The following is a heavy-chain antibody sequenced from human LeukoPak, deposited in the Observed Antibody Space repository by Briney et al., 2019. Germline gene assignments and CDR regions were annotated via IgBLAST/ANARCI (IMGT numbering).Heavy chain of an antibody. V-gene: IGHV4-34*01. Sequence: SETLSLTCAVYGGSFSGYYWSWIRQPPGKGLEWIGEINHSGSTNYNPSLKSRVTISVDTSKNQFSLKLSSVTAADTAVYYCASVVVVPAAIVYDYWGQGTLVTVSS. CDR3: ASVVVVPAAIVYDY. CDR2: INHSGST. J-gene: IGHJ4*02. CDR1: GGSFSGYY. D-gene: IGHD2-2*01.